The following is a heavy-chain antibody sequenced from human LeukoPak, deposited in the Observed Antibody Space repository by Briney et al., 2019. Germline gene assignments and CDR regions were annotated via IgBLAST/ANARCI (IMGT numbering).Heavy chain of an antibody. J-gene: IGHJ4*02. CDR3: ARGEHFRYYDFWSGYYAGGYYFDY. V-gene: IGHV1-8*02. Sequence: ASVKVSCKASGYTFTSHYMHWVRQATGQGLEWMGWMNPNSGNTGYAQKFQGRVTMTRNTSISTAYMELSSLRSEDTAVYYCARGEHFRYYDFWSGYYAGGYYFDYWGQGTLVTVSS. CDR2: MNPNSGNT. D-gene: IGHD3-3*01. CDR1: GYTFTSHY.